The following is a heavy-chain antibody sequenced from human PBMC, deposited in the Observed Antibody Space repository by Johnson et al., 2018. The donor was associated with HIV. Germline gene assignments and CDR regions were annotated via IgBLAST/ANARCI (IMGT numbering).Heavy chain of an antibody. CDR1: GFTFSSYA. CDR3: GRERGIVVVRDAFDI. Sequence: VPLVESGGGVVQPGGSLRLSCAASGFTFSSYAMHWVRQAPGKGLEWVAFIRYDGSNKYYADSVKGRFTISRDNSKNTLYLQMNSLRAEDTAVYYCGRERGIVVVRDAFDIWGQGTMVTVSS. J-gene: IGHJ3*02. V-gene: IGHV3-30*02. CDR2: IRYDGSNK. D-gene: IGHD3-22*01.